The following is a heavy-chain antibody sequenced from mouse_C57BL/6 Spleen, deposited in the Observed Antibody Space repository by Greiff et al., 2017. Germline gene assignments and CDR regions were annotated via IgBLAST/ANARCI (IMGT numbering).Heavy chain of an antibody. CDR1: GFTFSSYA. Sequence: EVQGVESGGGLVKPGGSLKLSCAASGFTFSSYAMSWVRQTPEKRLEWVATISDGGSYTYYPDNVKGRFTISRDNAKNNLYLQMSHLKSEDTAMYYCASYSNYVWFAYWGQGTLVTVSA. V-gene: IGHV5-4*01. D-gene: IGHD2-5*01. CDR2: ISDGGSYT. CDR3: ASYSNYVWFAY. J-gene: IGHJ3*01.